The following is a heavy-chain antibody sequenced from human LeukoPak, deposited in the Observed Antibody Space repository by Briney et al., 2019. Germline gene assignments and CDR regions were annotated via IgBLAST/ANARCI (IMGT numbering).Heavy chain of an antibody. CDR1: GFTFSSYS. V-gene: IGHV3-21*01. CDR3: ARPGGYTYYYGSGSYFDY. J-gene: IGHJ4*02. CDR2: SSRSSSYI. D-gene: IGHD3-10*01. Sequence: KTGGSLRLSCAASGFTFSSYSMNWVRQAPGKGLEWVSSSSRSSSYIYYADSVKGRFTISRDNAKNSLYLQMNSLRAEDTAVYYCARPGGYTYYYGSGSYFDYWGQGTLVTVSS.